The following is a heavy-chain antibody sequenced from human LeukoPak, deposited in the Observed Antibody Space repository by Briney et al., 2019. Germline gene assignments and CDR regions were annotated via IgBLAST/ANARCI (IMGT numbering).Heavy chain of an antibody. CDR1: GGPISSGGYY. D-gene: IGHD4-17*01. J-gene: IGHJ5*02. CDR3: ARSPLEATYGDYEGSWFDP. Sequence: SQTLSLTCTVSGGPISSGGYYWSWIRQHPGKGLEWIGYIYYSGSTYYNPSLKSRVTISVDTSKNQFSLKLSSVTAADTAVYYCARSPLEATYGDYEGSWFDPWGQGTLVTVSS. V-gene: IGHV4-31*03. CDR2: IYYSGST.